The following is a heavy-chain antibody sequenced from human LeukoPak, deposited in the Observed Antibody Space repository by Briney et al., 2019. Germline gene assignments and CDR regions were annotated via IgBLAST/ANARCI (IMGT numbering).Heavy chain of an antibody. Sequence: SVKVSCKASGGTFSSYAISWVRQAPGQGLEWMGGIIPIFGTANYAQKFQGRVTITADKSTSTAYMELSSLRSEDTAVYYCARDQGTGPAPYYYYMDVWGKGTTVTVSS. V-gene: IGHV1-69*06. D-gene: IGHD3-10*01. J-gene: IGHJ6*03. CDR3: ARDQGTGPAPYYYYMDV. CDR2: IIPIFGTA. CDR1: GGTFSSYA.